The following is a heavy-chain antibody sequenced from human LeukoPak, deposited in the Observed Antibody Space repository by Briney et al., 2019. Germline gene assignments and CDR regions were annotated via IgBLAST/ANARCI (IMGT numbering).Heavy chain of an antibody. Sequence: GGSLRLSCEASGFTFSSYSMQWVRQTPGKGLEWVGIMSNSGENTFYGEAVKGRFTISRDNSQNTLYLQMNSLRPEDTAVYYCARVPNYDFWSGWGDYYYYYMDVWGKGTTVTVSS. CDR2: MSNSGENT. CDR3: ARVPNYDFWSGWGDYYYYYMDV. J-gene: IGHJ6*03. CDR1: GFTFSSYS. V-gene: IGHV3-30*03. D-gene: IGHD3-3*01.